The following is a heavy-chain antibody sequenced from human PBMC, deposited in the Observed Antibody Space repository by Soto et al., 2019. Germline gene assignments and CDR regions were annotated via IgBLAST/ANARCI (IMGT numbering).Heavy chain of an antibody. D-gene: IGHD6-13*01. J-gene: IGHJ4*02. CDR1: GGSFSGYY. V-gene: IGHV4-34*01. Sequence: SETLSLTCAVYGGSFSGYYWSWIRQPPGKGLEWIGEINHSGSTNYNPSLKSRVTISVDTSKNQFSLKLSSVTAADTAVYYCARLPKGIAAPGEDYWGQGTLVTVSS. CDR2: INHSGST. CDR3: ARLPKGIAAPGEDY.